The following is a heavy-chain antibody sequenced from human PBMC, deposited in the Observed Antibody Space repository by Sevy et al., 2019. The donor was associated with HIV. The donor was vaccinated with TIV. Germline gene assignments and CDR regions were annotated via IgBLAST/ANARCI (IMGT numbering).Heavy chain of an antibody. CDR3: ASHLPLVGPRDYFDY. D-gene: IGHD1-26*01. J-gene: IGHJ4*02. CDR1: GFTFSSYS. Sequence: GGSLRLSCAASGFTFSSYSMNWVRQAPGKGLEWVSSISSSSSYIYYADSVKGRFTISRDNAKNSLYLQMNSLRAEDTAVYYCASHLPLVGPRDYFDYWGQGTLVTVSS. V-gene: IGHV3-21*01. CDR2: ISSSSSYI.